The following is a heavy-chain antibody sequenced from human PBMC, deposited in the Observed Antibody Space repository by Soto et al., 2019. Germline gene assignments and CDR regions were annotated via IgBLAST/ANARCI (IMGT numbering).Heavy chain of an antibody. CDR1: GGTFSSYA. J-gene: IGHJ4*02. V-gene: IGHV1-69*05. Sequence: QVQLVQSGAEVKKPGSSVKVSCKASGGTFSSYAISWVRQAPGQGLEWMGGIIPIFGTANYAQKFQGRVTXPXGXSXXTAYRELSSLRSEDTAVYYCAATYGSGSYYNGFDYWGQGTLVTVSS. D-gene: IGHD3-10*01. CDR2: IIPIFGTA. CDR3: AATYGSGSYYNGFDY.